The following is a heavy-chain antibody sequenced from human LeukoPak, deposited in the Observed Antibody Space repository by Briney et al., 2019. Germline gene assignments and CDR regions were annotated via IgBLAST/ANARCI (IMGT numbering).Heavy chain of an antibody. CDR3: VREGGYCSGDTCFKWFDT. CDR1: GLIVSSTY. CDR2: TYNGGST. Sequence: GGSLTLSCAASGLIVSSTYMNWVRQAPGKGLEWVSVTYNGGSTYYADSVTGRFSISRDNSKNTLNLQMNSMTVEDTAVYYCVREGGYCSGDTCFKWFDTWGQGILVTVSS. J-gene: IGHJ5*02. D-gene: IGHD2-15*01. V-gene: IGHV3-53*01.